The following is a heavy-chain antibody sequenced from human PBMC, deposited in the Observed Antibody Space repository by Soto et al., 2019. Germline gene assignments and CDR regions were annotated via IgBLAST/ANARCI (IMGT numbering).Heavy chain of an antibody. CDR2: IAGSGGDI. Sequence: GGSLRLSCAGSAFTFSNYAMAWVRQAPGKGLEWVSSIAGSGGDISYADAVKGRFTISRDNSKSTLFLQMDSLRAEDTAIYYCAKKYYGTYPFDYWGQGTLVTVSS. CDR3: AKKYYGTYPFDY. D-gene: IGHD1-26*01. CDR1: AFTFSNYA. J-gene: IGHJ4*02. V-gene: IGHV3-23*01.